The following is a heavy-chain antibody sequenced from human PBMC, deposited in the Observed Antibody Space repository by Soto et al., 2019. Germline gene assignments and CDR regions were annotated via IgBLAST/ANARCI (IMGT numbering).Heavy chain of an antibody. CDR1: GYSFDSYW. Sequence: GESLKISCKGTGYSFDSYWIAWVRQMPGKGLEWMGNIYPGDSDTTYSPSFRGQVTISVDKSISTAYLQWSSLRASDTAMYYCVRRMGYSGFDRWGQGALVTVSS. V-gene: IGHV5-51*01. D-gene: IGHD3-22*01. CDR2: IYPGDSDT. CDR3: VRRMGYSGFDR. J-gene: IGHJ5*02.